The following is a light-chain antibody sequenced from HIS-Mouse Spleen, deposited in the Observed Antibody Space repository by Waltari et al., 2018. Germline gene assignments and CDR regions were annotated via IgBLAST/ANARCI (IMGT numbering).Light chain of an antibody. CDR2: KVS. V-gene: IGKV2-30*02. CDR3: MQGTHWAET. J-gene: IGKJ1*01. CDR1: QSLVHSDGTTY. Sequence: DVVMTQSPLSLPVTLGQPASISCRSSQSLVHSDGTTYLNWFQQRPGQSPRRLIYKVSNRDSGVPDRFSGSGSGTDFTLKISRVEAEDVGVYYCMQGTHWAETFGQGTKVEIK.